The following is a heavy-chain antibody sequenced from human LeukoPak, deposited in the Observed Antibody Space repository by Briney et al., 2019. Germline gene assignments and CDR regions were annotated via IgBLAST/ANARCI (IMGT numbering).Heavy chain of an antibody. J-gene: IGHJ4*02. CDR3: ARSWAGMYYPFYYFDY. D-gene: IGHD2-8*01. Sequence: SETLSLTCAVYGDSFSGYYRSWIRQPPGKGLEWIAEINHRGSTHYNPSLKSRVNISADTSKSQFSLNLDSVTAADTAVYYCARSWAGMYYPFYYFDYWGQGSLVTVSS. CDR2: INHRGST. CDR1: GDSFSGYY. V-gene: IGHV4-34*01.